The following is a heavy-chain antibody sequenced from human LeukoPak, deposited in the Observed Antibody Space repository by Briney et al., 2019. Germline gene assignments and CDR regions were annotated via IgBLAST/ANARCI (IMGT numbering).Heavy chain of an antibody. J-gene: IGHJ4*02. CDR3: AKVLYDFWSGYNPMALPFDY. CDR1: GFTFSSYG. V-gene: IGHV3-30*18. CDR2: ISYDGTKK. Sequence: GGSLRLSCAASGFTFSSYGMHWVRQAPGKGLEWVAGISYDGTKKYYADSVKGRFTISRDNSKNTMYLQMNSLRAEETAVYYCAKVLYDFWSGYNPMALPFDYWGQGTLVTVSS. D-gene: IGHD3-3*01.